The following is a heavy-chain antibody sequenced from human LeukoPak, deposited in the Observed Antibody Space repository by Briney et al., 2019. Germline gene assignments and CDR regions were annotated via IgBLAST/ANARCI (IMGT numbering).Heavy chain of an antibody. CDR2: IIPIFGTA. J-gene: IGHJ6*02. CDR1: GGTFSSYA. CDR3: ARTGAAAGTFHYYYGMDV. V-gene: IGHV1-69*13. Sequence: SVKVSCKASGGTFSSYAISWVRQAPGQGLEWMGRIIPIFGTANYAQKFQGRVTITADESTSTAYMELSSLRSEDTAVYYCARTGAAAGTFHYYYGMDVWGQGTTVTVSS. D-gene: IGHD6-13*01.